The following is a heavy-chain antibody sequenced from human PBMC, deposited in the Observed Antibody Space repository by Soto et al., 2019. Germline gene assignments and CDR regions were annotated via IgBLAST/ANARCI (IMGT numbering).Heavy chain of an antibody. CDR3: ARLPVLSLVAVWGFDY. Sequence: EVQLVQSGAEVRKPGESLKISCKVSGYIFTSYWISWVRQMPGKGLEWMGRIDPTDSYTDYSPSFQGHVTFSVDKSINTAYLQWSSLKASDSAMYYRARLPVLSLVAVWGFDYWGLGTLVTVSS. D-gene: IGHD3-16*01. V-gene: IGHV5-10-1*03. J-gene: IGHJ4*02. CDR2: IDPTDSYT. CDR1: GYIFTSYW.